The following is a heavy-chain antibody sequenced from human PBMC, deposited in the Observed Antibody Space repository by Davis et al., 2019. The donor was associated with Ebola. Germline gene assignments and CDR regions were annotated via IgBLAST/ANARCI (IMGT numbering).Heavy chain of an antibody. CDR3: ARSSMGRNYYYFYMDV. J-gene: IGHJ6*03. Sequence: SGPTLVKPTQTLTLTCTFSGFSLSTSGMCVSWIRQPPGKGLEWLARIDWVDDKYYSTSLKTRLSISKDTSKNQVVLTMTNMDPVDTAAYYCARSSMGRNYYYFYMDVWGKGTTVTVSS. D-gene: IGHD3-10*01. V-gene: IGHV2-70*11. CDR1: GFSLSTSGMC. CDR2: IDWVDDK.